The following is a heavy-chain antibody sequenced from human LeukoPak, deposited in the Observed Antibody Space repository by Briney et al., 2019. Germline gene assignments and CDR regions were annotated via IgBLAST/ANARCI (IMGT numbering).Heavy chain of an antibody. D-gene: IGHD5-18*01. CDR2: INRDGSST. V-gene: IGHV3-74*01. CDR3: AGGGYTYGLY. J-gene: IGHJ4*02. CDR1: GFTFSSYW. Sequence: GGSLRLSCAVSGFTFSSYWMHWVRQASGKGLVWVSRINRDGSSTSYADSVKRRFTISRDNTKNTLHLQMNSLRAEDTAVYYCAGGGYTYGLYWGQGDLVTVSS.